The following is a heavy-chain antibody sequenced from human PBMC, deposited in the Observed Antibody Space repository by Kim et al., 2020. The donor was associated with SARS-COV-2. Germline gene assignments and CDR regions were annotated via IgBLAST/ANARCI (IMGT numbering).Heavy chain of an antibody. CDR2: ISGSGGST. Sequence: GGSLRLSCAASGFTFSSYAMSWVRQAPGKGLEWVSAISGSGGSTYYADSVKGRFTISRDNSKNTLYLQMNSLRAEDTAVYYCAKDLRITMIVVASYFQHWGQGTLVTVSS. CDR3: AKDLRITMIVVASYFQH. J-gene: IGHJ1*01. V-gene: IGHV3-23*01. D-gene: IGHD3-22*01. CDR1: GFTFSSYA.